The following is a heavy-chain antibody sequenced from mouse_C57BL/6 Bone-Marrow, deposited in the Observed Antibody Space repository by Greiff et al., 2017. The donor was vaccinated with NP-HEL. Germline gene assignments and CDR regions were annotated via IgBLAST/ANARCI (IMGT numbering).Heavy chain of an antibody. V-gene: IGHV1-64*01. CDR3: ARDGFFFAY. J-gene: IGHJ3*01. Sequence: QVQLQQPGAELVKPGASVKLSCKASGYTFTSSWMPWVKQRPGQGLEWIGMIHPNSGSTNYNEKFKSKATLTVDKSSSTAYMQLSSLTSEDSAVYYCARDGFFFAYWGQGTLVTVSA. D-gene: IGHD2-3*01. CDR2: IHPNSGST. CDR1: GYTFTSSW.